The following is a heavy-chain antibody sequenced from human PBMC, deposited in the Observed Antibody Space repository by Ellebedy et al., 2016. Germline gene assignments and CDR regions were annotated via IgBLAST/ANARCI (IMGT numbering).Heavy chain of an antibody. J-gene: IGHJ3*02. V-gene: IGHV1-8*01. D-gene: IGHD5-12*01. CDR2: MNPNSGNT. Sequence: ASVKVSXXASGYTFTSYDINWVRQATGQGLEWMGWMNPNSGNTGYAQKFQGRVTMTRNTSISTAYMELSSLRSEDTAVYYCAGGEADIVATSDAFDIWGQGTMVTVSS. CDR1: GYTFTSYD. CDR3: AGGEADIVATSDAFDI.